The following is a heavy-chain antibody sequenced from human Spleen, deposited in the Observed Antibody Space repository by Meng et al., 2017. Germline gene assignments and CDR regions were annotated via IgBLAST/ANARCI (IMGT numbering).Heavy chain of an antibody. J-gene: IGHJ4*02. CDR3: ARGPTTMAHDFDY. CDR2: INHSGST. D-gene: IGHD4-11*01. Sequence: QVPLQPGGVGLLKPSETLSLPCVGSGGTFSDYYWSWIRQPPGKGLEWIGEINHSGSTNYNPSLESRATISVDTSQNNLSLKLSSVTAADSAVYYCARGPTTMAHDFDYWGQGTLVTVSS. V-gene: IGHV4-34*01. CDR1: GGTFSDYY.